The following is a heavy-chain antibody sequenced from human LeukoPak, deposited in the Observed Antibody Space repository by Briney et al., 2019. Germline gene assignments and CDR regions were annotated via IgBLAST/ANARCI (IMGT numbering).Heavy chain of an antibody. J-gene: IGHJ4*02. Sequence: GGSLRLSCAAPGFTFNSYGMHWVRQAPGKGLEWVAVISYDGSNKYYADSVRGRFTISRDNSKNTLYLQMNSLRTEDTAVYYCAKVGSEYCSSTSCFKKWGQGTLVTVSS. CDR2: ISYDGSNK. CDR3: AKVGSEYCSSTSCFKK. V-gene: IGHV3-30*18. D-gene: IGHD2-2*01. CDR1: GFTFNSYG.